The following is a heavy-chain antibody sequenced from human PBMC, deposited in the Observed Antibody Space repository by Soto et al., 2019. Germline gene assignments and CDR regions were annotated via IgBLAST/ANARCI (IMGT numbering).Heavy chain of an antibody. Sequence: GGSLRLSCAASGFTFSSYGMHWARQAPGKGLEWVAVIWYDGSNKYYADSVKGRFTISRDNSKNTLYLQMNSLRAEDTAVYHCARFSGSYYGAPYYFDYWGQGTLVTVSS. V-gene: IGHV3-33*01. CDR2: IWYDGSNK. CDR3: ARFSGSYYGAPYYFDY. D-gene: IGHD1-26*01. CDR1: GFTFSSYG. J-gene: IGHJ4*02.